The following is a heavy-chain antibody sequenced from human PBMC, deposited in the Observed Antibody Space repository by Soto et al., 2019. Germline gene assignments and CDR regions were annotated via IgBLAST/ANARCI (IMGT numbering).Heavy chain of an antibody. D-gene: IGHD1-1*01. CDR3: ARDRGPHYNWNSVHVRSIEFYYYYYGMDV. CDR1: GFTFSSYS. Sequence: GGSLRLSCAASGFTFSSYSMNWVRQAPGKGLEWVSYISSSSSTIYYADSVKGRFTISRDNAKNSLYLQMNSLRDEDTAVYYCARDRGPHYNWNSVHVRSIEFYYYYYGMDVWGQGTTVTVSS. V-gene: IGHV3-48*02. J-gene: IGHJ6*02. CDR2: ISSSSSTI.